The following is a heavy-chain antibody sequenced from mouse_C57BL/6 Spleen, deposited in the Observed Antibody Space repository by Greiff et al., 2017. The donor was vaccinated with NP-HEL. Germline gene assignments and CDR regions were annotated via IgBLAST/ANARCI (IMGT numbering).Heavy chain of an antibody. V-gene: IGHV5-4*01. CDR3: AKTYGFDY. J-gene: IGHJ3*01. Sequence: EVQLVESGGGLVKPGGSLKLSCAASGFTFSSYAMSWVRQTPEKRLEWVATISDGGSYTYYPDNVKGRFTISRDNAKNNLYLQMSHLKSEDTAMYYCAKTYGFDYWGQGTLLTVSA. CDR1: GFTFSSYA. CDR2: ISDGGSYT. D-gene: IGHD6-5*01.